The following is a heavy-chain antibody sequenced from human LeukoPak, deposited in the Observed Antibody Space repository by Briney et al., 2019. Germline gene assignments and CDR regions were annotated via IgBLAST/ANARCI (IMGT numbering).Heavy chain of an antibody. CDR1: GYTFTGYY. CDR2: ISAYNGNT. D-gene: IGHD6-13*01. V-gene: IGHV1-18*04. J-gene: IGHJ4*02. CDR3: ARGGGSSSWQKGDY. Sequence: ASVKVSCKASGYTFTGYYMHWVRQAPGQGLEWMGWISAYNGNTDYAQKLQGRVTMTTDTSTSTAYMELRSLRSDDTAVYYCARGGGSSSWQKGDYWGQGTLVTVSS.